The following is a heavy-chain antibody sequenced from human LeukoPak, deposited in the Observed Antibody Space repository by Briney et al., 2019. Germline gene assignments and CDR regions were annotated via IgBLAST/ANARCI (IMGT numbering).Heavy chain of an antibody. CDR3: AREGPGDYYDSSGYYWPFAFDI. D-gene: IGHD3-22*01. V-gene: IGHV3-23*01. J-gene: IGHJ3*02. CDR2: ISGSGGST. CDR1: GFTFSSYA. Sequence: GGSLRLSCAASGFTFSSYAMSWVRQAPGKGLEWVSAISGSGGSTYYADSVKGRFTISRDNAKNSLYLQMNSLRAEDTAVYYCAREGPGDYYDSSGYYWPFAFDIWGQGTMVTVSS.